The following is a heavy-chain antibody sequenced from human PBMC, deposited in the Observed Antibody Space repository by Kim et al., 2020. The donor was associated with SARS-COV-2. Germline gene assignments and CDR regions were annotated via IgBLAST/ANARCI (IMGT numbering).Heavy chain of an antibody. CDR1: GGSISSSSYY. V-gene: IGHV4-39*01. J-gene: IGHJ1*01. D-gene: IGHD6-13*01. CDR2: IYYSGST. Sequence: SETLSLTCTVSGGSISSSSYYWGWIRQPPGKGLEWIGSIYYSGSTYYNPSLKSRVTISVDTSKNQFSLKLSSVTAADTAVYYCARHFRAAAGTDFQHWGQGTLVTVSS. CDR3: ARHFRAAAGTDFQH.